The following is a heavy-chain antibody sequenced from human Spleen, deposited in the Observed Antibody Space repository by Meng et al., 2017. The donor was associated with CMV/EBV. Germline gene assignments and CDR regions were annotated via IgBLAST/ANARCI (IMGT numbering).Heavy chain of an antibody. J-gene: IGHJ4*02. CDR3: ARDSTAMVHYFDY. CDR1: GFTFSSYA. Sequence: QVQLVESGXGVVQPGRSLRLSCAASGFTFSSYAMHWVRQAPGKGLEWVAVISYDGSNKYYADSVKGRFTISRDNSKNTLYLQMNSLRAEDTAVYYCARDSTAMVHYFDYWGQGTLVTVSS. V-gene: IGHV3-30-3*01. CDR2: ISYDGSNK. D-gene: IGHD5-18*01.